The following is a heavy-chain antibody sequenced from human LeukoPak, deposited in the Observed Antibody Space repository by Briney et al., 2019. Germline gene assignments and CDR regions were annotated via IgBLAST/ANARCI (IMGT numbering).Heavy chain of an antibody. J-gene: IGHJ5*02. CDR1: GASISSGGYH. Sequence: SETLSLTCTVSGASISSGGYHWSWIRQPPGKGLEWIGRIYTSGSTNYNPSLKSRVTISVDTSKNQFSLKLSSVTAADTAVYYCARWTLREFWFDPWGQGTLVTVSS. CDR3: ARWTLREFWFDP. CDR2: IYTSGST. D-gene: IGHD3-10*01. V-gene: IGHV4-61*02.